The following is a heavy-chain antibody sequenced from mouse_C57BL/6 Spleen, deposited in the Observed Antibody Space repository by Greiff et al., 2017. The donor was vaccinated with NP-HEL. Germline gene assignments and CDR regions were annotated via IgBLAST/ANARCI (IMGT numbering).Heavy chain of an antibody. CDR1: GFTFSSYT. Sequence: EVQGVESGGGLVKPGGSLKLSCAASGFTFSSYTMSWVRQTPEKRLEWVATISGGGGNTYYPDSVTGRFTISRDNAKNTLYLQMSSLRSEDTALYYCARGWDYYGSSFDYWGQGTTLTVSS. V-gene: IGHV5-9*01. CDR3: ARGWDYYGSSFDY. J-gene: IGHJ2*01. CDR2: ISGGGGNT. D-gene: IGHD1-1*01.